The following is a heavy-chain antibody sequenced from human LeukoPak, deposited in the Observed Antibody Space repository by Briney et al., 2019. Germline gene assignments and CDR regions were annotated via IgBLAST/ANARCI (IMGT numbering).Heavy chain of an antibody. Sequence: ASVKVPCKTSGGTFSGYAITWLRQAPGQGLEWMGDIIPIFGSANYAQKFQGRVTITTDESTTTAYMELSSLTSDDTAVYYCARAEYDLALLSPSAFDFWGQGTLVTVSS. CDR1: GGTFSGYA. CDR2: IIPIFGSA. D-gene: IGHD3-3*01. V-gene: IGHV1-69*05. J-gene: IGHJ4*02. CDR3: ARAEYDLALLSPSAFDF.